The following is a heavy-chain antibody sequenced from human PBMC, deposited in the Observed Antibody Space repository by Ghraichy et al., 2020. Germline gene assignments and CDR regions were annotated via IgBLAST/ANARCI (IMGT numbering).Heavy chain of an antibody. CDR1: GFTFNNYA. CDR3: SKPVPQTTIRPSFYYYGMDV. Sequence: LSLTCAASGFTFNNYAMTWVRQAPGKGLEWVSGISGSGGSTYYADSVKARFHMSRDNSKNTRYLQMNSLRAEDTAVYYCSKPVPQTTIRPSFYYYGMDVWGRGTTVTVSS. D-gene: IGHD5-24*01. CDR2: ISGSGGST. J-gene: IGHJ6*02. V-gene: IGHV3-23*01.